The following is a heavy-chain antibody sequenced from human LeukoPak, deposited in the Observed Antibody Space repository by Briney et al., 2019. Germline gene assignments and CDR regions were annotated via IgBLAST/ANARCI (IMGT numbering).Heavy chain of an antibody. D-gene: IGHD5-12*01. J-gene: IGHJ6*03. CDR2: ISAYNGNT. CDR1: GYTFTSYG. V-gene: IGHV1-18*01. CDR3: ARDGRYSGYEEYYYYYMDV. Sequence: ASVNVSCKASGYTFTSYGISWVRQAPGQGLEWMGWISAYNGNTNYAQKLQGRVTMTTDTSTSTAYMELRSLRSDDTAVYYCARDGRYSGYEEYYYYYMDVWGKGTTVTVSS.